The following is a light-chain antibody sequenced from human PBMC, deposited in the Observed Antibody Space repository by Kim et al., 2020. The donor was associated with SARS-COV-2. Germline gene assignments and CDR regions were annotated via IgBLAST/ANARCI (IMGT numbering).Light chain of an antibody. CDR1: NIGSKS. Sequence: MAPGRTAKVTCGENNIGSKSVHWYQQKPGQAPVLVIYYDSDRPSGIPERFSGSNAGNTATLTISRVEAGDEADYYCQVWDSSSVVFGGGTQLTVL. J-gene: IGLJ2*01. CDR2: YDS. CDR3: QVWDSSSVV. V-gene: IGLV3-21*04.